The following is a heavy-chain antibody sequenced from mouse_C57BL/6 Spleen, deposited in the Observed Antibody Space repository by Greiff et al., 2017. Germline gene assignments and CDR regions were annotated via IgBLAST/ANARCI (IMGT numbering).Heavy chain of an antibody. V-gene: IGHV1-18*01. J-gene: IGHJ1*03. CDR1: GYTFTDYN. CDR3: ARRRAITTVVANWYFDV. CDR2: INPNNGGT. Sequence: EVKLQESGPELVKPGASVKIPCKASGYTFTDYNMDWVKQSHGKSLEWIGDINPNNGGTIYNQKFKGKATLTVDKSSSTAYMELRSLTSEDTAVYYCARRRAITTVVANWYFDVWGTGTTVTVSS. D-gene: IGHD1-1*01.